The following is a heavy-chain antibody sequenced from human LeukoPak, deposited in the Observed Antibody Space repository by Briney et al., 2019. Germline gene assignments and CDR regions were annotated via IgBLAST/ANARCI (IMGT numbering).Heavy chain of an antibody. CDR3: ARASGPFDY. J-gene: IGHJ4*02. CDR2: IWYDGSNK. CDR1: GFPFSTYG. D-gene: IGHD1-14*01. V-gene: IGHV3-33*01. Sequence: GGSLRLSCAASGFPFSTYGMHWVCQAPGNGLEWVAVIWYDGSNKYYTDSVKGRFTISRDNSKNTLYLQMDSLRAEDTALYYCARASGPFDYWGQGTLVTVSS.